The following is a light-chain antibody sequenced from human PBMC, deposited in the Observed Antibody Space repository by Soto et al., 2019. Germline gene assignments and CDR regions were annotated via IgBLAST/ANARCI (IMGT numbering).Light chain of an antibody. CDR1: QGISSY. V-gene: IGKV1-9*01. Sequence: IQLTQSPSSLYSSGGDRVTTTCWASQGISSYLAWYQQKPGKAPKLLIYAASTLQSGVPSRFSGSGSGTDFTLTISSLQPEDFATYYCQQLNSYPITFGQGTRLEIK. CDR2: AAS. CDR3: QQLNSYPIT. J-gene: IGKJ5*01.